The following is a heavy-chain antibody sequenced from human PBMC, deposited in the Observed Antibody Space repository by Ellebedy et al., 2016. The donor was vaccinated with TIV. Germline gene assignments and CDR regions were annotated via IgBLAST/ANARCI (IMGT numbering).Heavy chain of an antibody. J-gene: IGHJ4*02. CDR3: AKGRGGGSDSSAPRYYFDY. Sequence: GESLKISCAASGFTFRTYAMRWFRQAPGKGLEFVSSITASGDRTYYADSVEGRFIISRDNSKKTLYLQMNSLRAEDTAVYYCAKGRGGGSDSSAPRYYFDYWGLGTLVTVSS. CDR2: ITASGDRT. CDR1: GFTFRTYA. V-gene: IGHV3-23*01. D-gene: IGHD3-22*01.